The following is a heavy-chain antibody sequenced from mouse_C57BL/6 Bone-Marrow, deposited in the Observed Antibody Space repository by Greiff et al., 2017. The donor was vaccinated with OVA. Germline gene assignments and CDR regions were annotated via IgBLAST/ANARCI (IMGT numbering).Heavy chain of an antibody. D-gene: IGHD1-1*01. CDR2: IYPGSGST. V-gene: IGHV1-55*01. CDR3: ARLDYEEPFFDY. J-gene: IGHJ2*01. Sequence: VKLQQPGAELVKPGASVKMSCKASGYTFTSYWITWVKQRPGQGLEWIGDIYPGSGSTNYNEKFKSKATLTVDTSSSTAYMQLSSLTSEDSAVYYCARLDYEEPFFDYWGQGTTLTVSS. CDR1: GYTFTSYW.